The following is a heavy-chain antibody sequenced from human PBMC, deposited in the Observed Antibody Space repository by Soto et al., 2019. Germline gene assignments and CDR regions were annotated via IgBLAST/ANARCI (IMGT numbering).Heavy chain of an antibody. J-gene: IGHJ3*02. CDR2: INPNSGGT. CDR1: GYTFTGYY. V-gene: IGHV1-2*04. CDR3: ARSFVLVPAAFDI. D-gene: IGHD2-2*01. Sequence: GASVKVSCKASGYTFTGYYMHWVRQAPGQGLEWMGWINPNSGGTNYAQKFQGWVTMTRDTSISTAYMELSRLRSDDTAVYYCARSFVLVPAAFDIWGQGTMVNVSS.